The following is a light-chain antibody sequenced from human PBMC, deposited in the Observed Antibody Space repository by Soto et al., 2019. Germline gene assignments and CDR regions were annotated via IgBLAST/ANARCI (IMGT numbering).Light chain of an antibody. Sequence: QSVLTQPPSASGTPGLRVTISCSGSSSNIGSNTVHWYQQLPRTAPKLLIYSNNLRPSGVPDRFSGSKSGTSASLAISGLQSEDEADYYCAAWDDSLNGVVFGGGTKLTVL. CDR1: SSNIGSNT. V-gene: IGLV1-44*01. CDR3: AAWDDSLNGVV. J-gene: IGLJ2*01. CDR2: SNN.